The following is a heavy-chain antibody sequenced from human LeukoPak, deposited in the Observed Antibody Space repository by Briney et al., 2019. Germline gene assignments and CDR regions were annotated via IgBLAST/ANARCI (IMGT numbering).Heavy chain of an antibody. CDR2: IYYSGST. J-gene: IGHJ5*02. V-gene: IGHV4-39*07. D-gene: IGHD5-12*01. CDR1: GGSISSSSYY. Sequence: PSETLSLTRTVSGGSISSSSYYWGWIRQPPGKGLEWIGSIYYSGSTYYNPSLKSRVTISVDTSKNQFSLKLSSVTAADTAVYYCARGTRYAVHWFDPWGQGTLVTVSS. CDR3: ARGTRYAVHWFDP.